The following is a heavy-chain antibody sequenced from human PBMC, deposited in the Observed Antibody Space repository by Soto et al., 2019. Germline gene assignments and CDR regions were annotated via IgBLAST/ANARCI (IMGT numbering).Heavy chain of an antibody. J-gene: IGHJ4*02. CDR2: VTASGGGT. V-gene: IGHV3-23*01. CDR1: GFIFNNYA. Sequence: GGSLRLSCAASGFIFNNYAMTWVRQAPGKGLEWVSTVTASGGGTFYANSVKGRFTISRDNSRSTLHLQMSSLRVEDTALYYCAKALVPALTAKFGYWGQGTLVTVSS. CDR3: AKALVPALTAKFGY. D-gene: IGHD5-18*01.